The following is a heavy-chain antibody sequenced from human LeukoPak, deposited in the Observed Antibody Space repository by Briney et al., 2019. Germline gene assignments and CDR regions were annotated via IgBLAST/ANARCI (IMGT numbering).Heavy chain of an antibody. CDR3: ASQTSGSYSPRLDY. CDR1: GGTFSSYS. CDR2: ISAYNGNT. Sequence: ASVPVSCKASGGTFSSYSISWVRPAPGQGLEGVGWISAYNGNTNYAQNLQGRVTMTTDTSTSTAYMELRSLRSDDTAVYYCASQTSGSYSPRLDYWGQGTLVTVSS. V-gene: IGHV1-18*01. D-gene: IGHD1-26*01. J-gene: IGHJ4*02.